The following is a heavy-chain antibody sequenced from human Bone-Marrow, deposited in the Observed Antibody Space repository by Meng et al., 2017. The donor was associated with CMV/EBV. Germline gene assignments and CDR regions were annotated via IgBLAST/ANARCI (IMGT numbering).Heavy chain of an antibody. CDR2: IKSSDGGT. CDR3: ATRPVSELLYFFDY. Sequence: GSVKVSRKPSGYRLTAYYIHWVRQAPGQGLEWMGWIKSSDGGTLYAQKFQGRVTMTRDASIRTAYMELNSLTADDSAVYFCATRPVSELLYFFDYWGQGTPVTVSS. D-gene: IGHD5/OR15-5a*01. CDR1: GYRLTAYY. V-gene: IGHV1-2*02. J-gene: IGHJ4*02.